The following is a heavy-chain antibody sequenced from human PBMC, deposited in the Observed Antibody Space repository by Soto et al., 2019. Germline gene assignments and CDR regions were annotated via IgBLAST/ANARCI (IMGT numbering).Heavy chain of an antibody. CDR2: ISSDGIST. CDR1: GFTFSSYA. D-gene: IGHD4-4*01. Sequence: GGSLRLSCAISGFTFSSYAMSWVRQAPGRGLEWVSGISSDGISTYYADSVKGRFTVSRDNSKTTLYLQMNSLRAEDTAVYYCAKDSNKYSSSLRGRYFDYWGQG. J-gene: IGHJ4*02. CDR3: AKDSNKYSSSLRGRYFDY. V-gene: IGHV3-23*01.